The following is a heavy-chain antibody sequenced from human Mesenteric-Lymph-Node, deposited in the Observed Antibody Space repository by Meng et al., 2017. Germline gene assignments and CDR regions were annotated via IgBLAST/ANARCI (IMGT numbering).Heavy chain of an antibody. CDR2: ISGSGGST. CDR1: GFTFSNHA. J-gene: IGHJ4*02. Sequence: GESLKISCAASGFTFSNHAMSWVRQAPGKGLEWVSAISGSGGSTYYADSVKGRFTISRDNSKNTLYLQMNSLRAEDTAVYYCAKDPGYSYGYGFDYWGQGTLVTVSS. CDR3: AKDPGYSYGYGFDY. V-gene: IGHV3-23*01. D-gene: IGHD5-18*01.